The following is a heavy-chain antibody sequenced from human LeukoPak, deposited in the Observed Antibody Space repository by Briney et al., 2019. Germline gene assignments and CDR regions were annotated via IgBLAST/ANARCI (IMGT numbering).Heavy chain of an antibody. J-gene: IGHJ4*02. V-gene: IGHV3-21*04. Sequence: GGSLRLSCAASGFTFSSYSMNWVRQAPGKGLEWVSSISSSSSYIYYADSVKGRFTISRDNAKNSLYLQMNSLRAEDTAVYYCATAERGYPWLPPIDYWGQGTLVTVSS. D-gene: IGHD6-19*01. CDR2: ISSSSSYI. CDR1: GFTFSSYS. CDR3: ATAERGYPWLPPIDY.